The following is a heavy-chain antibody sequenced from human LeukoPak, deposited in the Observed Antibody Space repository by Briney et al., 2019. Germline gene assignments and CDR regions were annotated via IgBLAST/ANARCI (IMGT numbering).Heavy chain of an antibody. Sequence: SETLSLTCTVSGGSVSSGSYYWSWIRQPPGRGLEWIGYIYYSASTNYSPSLKSRVTISVDTSNNQFSLKLSSVTAADTAVYYCARGSRGYSYGWGQGTLVTVSS. V-gene: IGHV4-61*01. CDR1: GGSVSSGSYY. D-gene: IGHD5-18*01. CDR2: IYYSAST. CDR3: ARGSRGYSYG. J-gene: IGHJ4*02.